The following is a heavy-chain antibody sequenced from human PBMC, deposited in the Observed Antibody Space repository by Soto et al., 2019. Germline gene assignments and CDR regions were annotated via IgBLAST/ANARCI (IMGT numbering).Heavy chain of an antibody. CDR2: ISSSSSYI. CDR3: ARDRDLYDFWSGYYLDAFDI. D-gene: IGHD3-3*01. CDR1: GFTFSSYS. J-gene: IGHJ3*02. V-gene: IGHV3-21*01. Sequence: GALRLSCAASGFTFSSYSMNWVRQAPGKGLEWVSSISSSSSYIYYADSVKGRFTISRDNAKNSLYLQMNSLRAEDTAVYYCARDRDLYDFWSGYYLDAFDIWAQGTMVT.